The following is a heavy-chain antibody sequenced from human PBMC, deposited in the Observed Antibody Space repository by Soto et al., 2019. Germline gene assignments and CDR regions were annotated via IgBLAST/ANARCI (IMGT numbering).Heavy chain of an antibody. CDR1: GYTFTSYG. Sequence: ASVKVSCKASGYTFTSYGISWVRQAPGQGLEWMGWISAYNGHTNYAQKLQGRVTMTTDTSTSTAYMELRSLRSDDTAVYYCARAGGNWGYSSSWPWGQGTLVTVSS. D-gene: IGHD6-13*01. CDR2: ISAYNGHT. J-gene: IGHJ5*02. CDR3: ARAGGNWGYSSSWP. V-gene: IGHV1-18*01.